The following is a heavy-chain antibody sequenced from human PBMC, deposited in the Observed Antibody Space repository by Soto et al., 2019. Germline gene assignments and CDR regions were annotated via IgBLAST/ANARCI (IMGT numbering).Heavy chain of an antibody. J-gene: IGHJ5*02. V-gene: IGHV1-69*02. CDR2: IIPILGIA. D-gene: IGHD3-3*01. CDR3: ATSRAFWSGYSNWFDP. Sequence: SVKVSCKASGGTFSSYTISWVRQAPGQGLEWMGRIIPILGIANYAQKFQGRVTITADKSTSTAYMELSSLRSEDTAVYYCATSRAFWSGYSNWFDPWGQGTLVTVSS. CDR1: GGTFSSYT.